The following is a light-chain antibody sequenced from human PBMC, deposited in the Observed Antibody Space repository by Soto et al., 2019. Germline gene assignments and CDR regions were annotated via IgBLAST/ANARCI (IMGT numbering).Light chain of an antibody. Sequence: EGVLTQSPATLSSLPGDRVTLSCRASQYINTRLAWYQHRPGQAPRLLIYHTSIRAAGIPARFSASGSGTDFTLTISYVQPEDFALYYCHQRQSWPRTFAQGAIV. V-gene: IGKV3-11*01. J-gene: IGKJ1*01. CDR1: QYINTR. CDR3: HQRQSWPRT. CDR2: HTS.